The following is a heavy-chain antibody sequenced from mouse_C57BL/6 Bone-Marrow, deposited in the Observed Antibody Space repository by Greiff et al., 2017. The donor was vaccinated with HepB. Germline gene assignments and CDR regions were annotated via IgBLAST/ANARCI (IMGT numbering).Heavy chain of an antibody. CDR2: ILPGSGST. CDR3: AKTPLYDYDEYYFDY. V-gene: IGHV1-9*01. D-gene: IGHD2-4*01. Sequence: VQLQESGAELMKPGASVKLSCKATGYTFTGYWIEWVKQRPGHGLEWIGEILPGSGSTNYKEKFKGKATFTADTSSNTAYMQLSSLTTEDSAIYYCAKTPLYDYDEYYFDYWGQGTTLTVSS. CDR1: GYTFTGYW. J-gene: IGHJ2*01.